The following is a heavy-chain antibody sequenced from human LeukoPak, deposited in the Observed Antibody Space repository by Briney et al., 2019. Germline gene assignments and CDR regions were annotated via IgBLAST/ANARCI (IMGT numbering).Heavy chain of an antibody. D-gene: IGHD6-19*01. Sequence: SETLSLTCTVSGGSISSYYWSWIRQPPGKGLEWIGYIYYSGSTTYNPSLKSRVTISIDTSKNQFPLNLSSVTAADTAVYYCARDRSGYSSGWYHLGYWGQGTLVTVSS. V-gene: IGHV4-59*01. CDR2: IYYSGST. CDR3: ARDRSGYSSGWYHLGY. CDR1: GGSISSYY. J-gene: IGHJ4*02.